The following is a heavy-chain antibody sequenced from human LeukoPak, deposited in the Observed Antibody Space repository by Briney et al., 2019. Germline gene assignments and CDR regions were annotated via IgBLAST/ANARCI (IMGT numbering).Heavy chain of an antibody. CDR3: ARRRGYSGYGTFDP. V-gene: IGHV4-39*01. Sequence: SETLSLTCTVSGGSISSSSYYWGWIRQPPGKGLEWIGSMYYSGSTYYNPSLKSRVTISVDTSKNQFSLKLSSVIAADTAVYYCARRRGYSGYGTFDPWGQGTLVTVSS. CDR1: GGSISSSSYY. CDR2: MYYSGST. D-gene: IGHD5-12*01. J-gene: IGHJ5*02.